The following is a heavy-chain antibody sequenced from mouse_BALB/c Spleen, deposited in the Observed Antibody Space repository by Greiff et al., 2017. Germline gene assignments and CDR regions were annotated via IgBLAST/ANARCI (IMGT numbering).Heavy chain of an antibody. CDR2: IDPYYGGT. CDR1: GYSFTGYN. D-gene: IGHD1-1*01. Sequence: EVKLMESGPELEKPGASVKISCKASGYSFTGYNMNWVKQSNGKSLEWIGNIDPYYGGTSYNQKFKGKATLTVDKSSSTAYMQLKSLTSEDSAVYYCARRSTTGTWFAYWGQGTLVTVSA. J-gene: IGHJ3*01. V-gene: IGHV1-39*01. CDR3: ARRSTTGTWFAY.